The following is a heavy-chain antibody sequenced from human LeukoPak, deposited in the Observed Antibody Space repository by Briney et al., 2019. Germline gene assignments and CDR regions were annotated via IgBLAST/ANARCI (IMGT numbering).Heavy chain of an antibody. V-gene: IGHV1-2*02. Sequence: ASVKVSCKASGYTFTGYYMHRVRQAPGQGLEWMGWINPNSGGTNYAQKFQGRVTMTRDTSISTAYMELSRLRSDDTAVYYCARDLLGYSSSWQSDYWGQGTLVTVSS. D-gene: IGHD6-13*01. CDR3: ARDLLGYSSSWQSDY. CDR1: GYTFTGYY. J-gene: IGHJ4*02. CDR2: INPNSGGT.